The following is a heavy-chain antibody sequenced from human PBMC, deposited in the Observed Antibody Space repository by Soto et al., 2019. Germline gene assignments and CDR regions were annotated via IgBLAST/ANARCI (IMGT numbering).Heavy chain of an antibody. CDR2: INTYNGNT. J-gene: IGHJ4*02. CDR3: AKEVGATPAPFDY. D-gene: IGHD1-26*01. V-gene: IGHV1-18*01. CDR1: GYTFTSYG. Sequence: ASVKVSCKASGYTFTSYGINWVRQAPGQGLEWMGWINTYNGNTNYAQKLQGRVTMTTDTFTSAAYMELRSLRSDDTAVYYCAKEVGATPAPFDYWAQGTLVTGSS.